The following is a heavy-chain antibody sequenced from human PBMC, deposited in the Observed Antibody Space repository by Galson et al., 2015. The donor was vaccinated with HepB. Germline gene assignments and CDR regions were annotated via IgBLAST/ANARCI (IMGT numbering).Heavy chain of an antibody. D-gene: IGHD7-27*01. CDR3: ARDLRAIDWGTFDI. CDR2: ISGSGLGT. J-gene: IGHJ3*02. CDR1: GFTFSNYA. Sequence: SLRLSCAVSGFTFSNYAMSWVRQAPGKGLEWVSGISGSGLGTYYAGSVKGRFTISRDNSKSSLYLQMNSLRGEDTAVYYCARDLRAIDWGTFDIWGQGTMVTVS. V-gene: IGHV3-23*01.